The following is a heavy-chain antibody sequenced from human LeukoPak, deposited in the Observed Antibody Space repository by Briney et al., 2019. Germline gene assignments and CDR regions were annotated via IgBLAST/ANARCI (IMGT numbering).Heavy chain of an antibody. CDR3: SGHCSSTSCHGDY. J-gene: IGHJ4*02. CDR1: GGSISSYY. Sequence: SVTLSLTCTVSGGSISSYYWSWIRQPPGKGLEWIGYIYYSGSTNYNPSLKSRVTISVDTSKNQFSLKLSSVTAADTAVYYCSGHCSSTSCHGDYWGQGTLVTVSS. CDR2: IYYSGST. V-gene: IGHV4-59*08. D-gene: IGHD2-2*01.